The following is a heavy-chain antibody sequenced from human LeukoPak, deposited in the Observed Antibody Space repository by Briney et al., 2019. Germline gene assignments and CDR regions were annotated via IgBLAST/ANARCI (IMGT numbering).Heavy chain of an antibody. CDR1: GDSVSSNSAA. CDR3: ARVLMVRGVLGFDP. CDR2: TYYRSKWYN. D-gene: IGHD3-10*01. Sequence: SQTLSLTCAISGDSVSSNSAAWNWIRQSPSRGLEWLGRTYYRSKWYNDYAVSVKSLITINPDTSKNQFSLQLNSVTPEDTAVYYCARVLMVRGVLGFDPWGQGTLVTVSS. J-gene: IGHJ5*02. V-gene: IGHV6-1*01.